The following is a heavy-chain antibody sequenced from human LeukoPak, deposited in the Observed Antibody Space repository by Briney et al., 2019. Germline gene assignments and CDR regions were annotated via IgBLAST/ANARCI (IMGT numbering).Heavy chain of an antibody. CDR1: DGSVSSSSYY. V-gene: IGHV4-39*01. D-gene: IGHD7-27*01. CDR3: AKHGDLGWFDP. CDR2: IYYSGSS. J-gene: IGHJ5*02. Sequence: PSETLSLTCTVSDGSVSSSSYYWGWIRQPPGKGLEWIGSIYYSGSSYYNPSLKSRVTISVDTSKNQFSLSLTSVTASDTAVYYCAKHGDLGWFDPWGQGTLVTVSS.